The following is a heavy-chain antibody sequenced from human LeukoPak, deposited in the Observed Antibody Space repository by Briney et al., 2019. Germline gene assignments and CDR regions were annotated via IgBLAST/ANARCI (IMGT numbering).Heavy chain of an antibody. Sequence: ASVKVSCKASGYTFTSYDINWVRQAPGQGLEWMGWISAYNGNTNYAQKLQGRVTMTTDTSTSTAYMELRSLRSDDTAVYYCARDVGFGESYYFDYWGQGTLVTVSS. J-gene: IGHJ4*02. CDR2: ISAYNGNT. V-gene: IGHV1-18*01. CDR1: GYTFTSYD. D-gene: IGHD3-10*01. CDR3: ARDVGFGESYYFDY.